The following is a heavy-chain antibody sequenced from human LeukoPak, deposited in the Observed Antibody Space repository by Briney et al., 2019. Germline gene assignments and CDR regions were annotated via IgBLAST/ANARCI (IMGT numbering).Heavy chain of an antibody. J-gene: IGHJ6*03. CDR2: ISSSGSTI. V-gene: IGHV3-48*03. CDR3: VSSPTNGDWNYELDYMDV. CDR1: GFTFSSYE. D-gene: IGHD1-7*01. Sequence: GGSLRLSCAASGFTFSSYEMNWVRQAPGKGREGVSYISSSGSTIYYADSVKGRFTISRDNAKNSLYLQMNSLRAEDTAVYYCVSSPTNGDWNYELDYMDVWGKGTTVTVSS.